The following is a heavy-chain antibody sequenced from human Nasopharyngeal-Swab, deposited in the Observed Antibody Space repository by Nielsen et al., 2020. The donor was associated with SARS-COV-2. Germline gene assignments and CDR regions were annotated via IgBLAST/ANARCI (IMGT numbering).Heavy chain of an antibody. Sequence: GGSLRLSCAASGFTFSSYSMNWVRQAPGKGLEWVSSISSSSSYIYYADSVKGRFTISRDNAKNSLYLQMNSLRAEDTAVYYCARVRSPAGHDAFDIWGQGTMVTVSS. CDR3: ARVRSPAGHDAFDI. CDR1: GFTFSSYS. CDR2: ISSSSSYI. V-gene: IGHV3-21*01. J-gene: IGHJ3*02. D-gene: IGHD6-19*01.